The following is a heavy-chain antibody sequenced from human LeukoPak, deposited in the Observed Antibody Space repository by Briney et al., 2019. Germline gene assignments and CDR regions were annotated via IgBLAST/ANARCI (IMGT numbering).Heavy chain of an antibody. D-gene: IGHD6-19*01. V-gene: IGHV3-21*01. J-gene: IGHJ4*02. Sequence: GGSLRLSCAASGFTFSSYSMNWVRQAPGKGLEWVSSISSSSSYIYYADSVKGRFTISRDNAKNSLYLHMNSLRAEDTAVYYCARGVALSSGRSYFDYWGQGTLVTVSS. CDR1: GFTFSSYS. CDR2: ISSSSSYI. CDR3: ARGVALSSGRSYFDY.